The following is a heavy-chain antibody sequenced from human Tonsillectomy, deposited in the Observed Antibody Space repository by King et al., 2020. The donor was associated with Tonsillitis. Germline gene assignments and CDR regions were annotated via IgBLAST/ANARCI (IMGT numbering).Heavy chain of an antibody. CDR1: GFTFSSYG. D-gene: IGHD3-22*01. Sequence: VQLVESGGGVVQPGRSLRLSCAASGFTFSSYGMHWVRQAPGKGLEWVAIISYDGSNEYYADSVKGRFTISRDNSKNTLYLQMNSLRAEDTAVYYCAKCPTKFYDSSAYWFENWYFDLWGRGTLVTVSS. J-gene: IGHJ2*01. CDR3: AKCPTKFYDSSAYWFENWYFDL. V-gene: IGHV3-30*18. CDR2: ISYDGSNE.